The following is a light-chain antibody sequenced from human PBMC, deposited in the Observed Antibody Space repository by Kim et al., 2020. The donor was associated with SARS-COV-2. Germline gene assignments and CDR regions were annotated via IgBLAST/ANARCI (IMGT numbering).Light chain of an antibody. V-gene: IGLV3-1*01. CDR2: QDS. CDR1: KLGDKY. J-gene: IGLJ2*01. CDR3: QAWDSSVV. Sequence: VFVSAGQTASITCSGDKLGDKYACWYQQKPGQSPVLVIYQDSKRPSGIPERFSGSNSGNTATLTISGTQAMDEADYYCQAWDSSVVFGGGTQLTVL.